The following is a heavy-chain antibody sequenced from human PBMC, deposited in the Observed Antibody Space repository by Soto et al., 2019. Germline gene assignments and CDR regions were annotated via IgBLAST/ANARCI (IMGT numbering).Heavy chain of an antibody. V-gene: IGHV3-30-3*01. CDR3: ARGDREDIAVVIGVRPGEYGVDV. CDR2: IAYDGSNK. D-gene: IGHD2-15*01. Sequence: QVQLEESGGGVVQPGRSLRLSCATSGFTFRNYAMHWVRQAPGKGLECVAVIAYDGSNKFYRDYVKGRFIISRDNSQNTLYLQINSLRYEDTAVYYCARGDREDIAVVIGVRPGEYGVDVWGQGTTVTVSS. J-gene: IGHJ6*02. CDR1: GFTFRNYA.